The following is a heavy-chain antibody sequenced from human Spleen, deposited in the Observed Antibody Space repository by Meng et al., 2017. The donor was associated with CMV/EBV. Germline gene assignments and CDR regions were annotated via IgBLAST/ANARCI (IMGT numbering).Heavy chain of an antibody. Sequence: ASITNDKGWTWVRQAPGKGLEWVGEIDHSGNSNSNPSLESRLTLSLDTSENLLSLTMTSVTADDTAIYYCARVREHTSLGNYWFDPWGQGTLVTVSS. J-gene: IGHJ5*02. CDR3: ARVREHTSLGNYWFDP. V-gene: IGHV4-4*02. CDR2: IDHSGNS. D-gene: IGHD5-18*01. CDR1: ASITNDKG.